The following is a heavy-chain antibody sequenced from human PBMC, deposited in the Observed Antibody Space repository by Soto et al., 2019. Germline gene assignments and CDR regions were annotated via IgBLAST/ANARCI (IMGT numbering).Heavy chain of an antibody. Sequence: GGSLRLSCAASGFTFSTYSMNWVRQAPGKGLEWVSSISSGSSYIYYADSLKGRFTISRDNAKNSLYLQMNSLRAEDTAVYYCARDTMVRGAVYWGQGTLVTVSS. D-gene: IGHD3-10*01. CDR3: ARDTMVRGAVY. CDR1: GFTFSTYS. J-gene: IGHJ4*02. CDR2: ISSGSSYI. V-gene: IGHV3-21*01.